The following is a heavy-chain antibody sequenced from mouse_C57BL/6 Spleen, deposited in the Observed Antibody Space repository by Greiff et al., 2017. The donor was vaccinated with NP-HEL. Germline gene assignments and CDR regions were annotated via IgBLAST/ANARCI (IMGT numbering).Heavy chain of an antibody. J-gene: IGHJ4*01. V-gene: IGHV1-81*01. CDR3: ARYLYYAMDY. Sequence: VQLQQSGAELARPGASVKLSCKASGFTFTCYGISWVKQRTGQGLAWIGDIYPSSGNTYYNEKFKGKATLTADKSSSTAYMELRSLTSEDSAVYFCARYLYYAMDYWGQGTSVTVSS. D-gene: IGHD5-1*01. CDR2: IYPSSGNT. CDR1: GFTFTCYG.